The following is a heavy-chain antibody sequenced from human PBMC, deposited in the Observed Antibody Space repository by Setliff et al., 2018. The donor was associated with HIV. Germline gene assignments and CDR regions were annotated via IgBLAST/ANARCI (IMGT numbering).Heavy chain of an antibody. CDR2: ISHSGST. CDR1: GWSFSDYY. J-gene: IGHJ4*02. Sequence: SETLSLTCAVYGWSFSDYYWTWIRQPPGKGLEWIGEISHSGSTNYNPSLKSRVTISVDTSKNQFSLNLTSVTAADTAMYYCASGQKVDLRGVIGYFDYWGRGSLVTVSS. V-gene: IGHV4-34*01. CDR3: ASGQKVDLRGVIGYFDY. D-gene: IGHD3-10*01.